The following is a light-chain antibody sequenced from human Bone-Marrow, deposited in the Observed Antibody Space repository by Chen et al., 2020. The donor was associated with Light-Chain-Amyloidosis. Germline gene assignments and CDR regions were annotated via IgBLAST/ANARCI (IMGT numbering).Light chain of an antibody. CDR3: QQYYTTPNT. J-gene: IGKJ2*01. CDR1: QSVLHSTNNKNY. CDR2: WAS. V-gene: IGKV4-1*01. Sequence: DIVMTQSPYSLAVSLGERATINCKSSQSVLHSTNNKNYLAWYQQKPGQPPKRLNYWASTRESGVPDRFSGSGSGTDFTLTISSLQAEDVAVYYCQQYYTTPNTFGQGTKLEIK.